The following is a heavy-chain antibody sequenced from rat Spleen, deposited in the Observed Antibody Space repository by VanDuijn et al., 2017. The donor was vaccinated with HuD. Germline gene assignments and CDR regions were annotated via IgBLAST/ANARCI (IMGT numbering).Heavy chain of an antibody. CDR1: GYSITSSYR. V-gene: IGHV3-3*01. Sequence: EVQLQESGPGLVKPSQSLSLTCSVTGYSITSSYRWNWIRKFPGNKLEWMGYINSAGSTNYNPSLKSRISLARDTSKNQFFLQVNSVTTEDTATYYCAGGWFAFWGQGTLVTVSS. D-gene: IGHD1-11*01. CDR3: AGGWFAF. J-gene: IGHJ3*01. CDR2: INSAGST.